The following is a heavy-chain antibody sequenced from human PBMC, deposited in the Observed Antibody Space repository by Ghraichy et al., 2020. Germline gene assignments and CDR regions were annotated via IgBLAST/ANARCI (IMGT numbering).Heavy chain of an antibody. J-gene: IGHJ5*02. CDR3: ARDDAARARGVNENP. CDR1: GFTFSAYS. D-gene: IGHD3-10*01. V-gene: IGHV3-21*01. Sequence: GESLNISCAASGFTFSAYSMNWVRLAPGKGLEWVSSISYTGTSTFYADSVKGRFTTSRDNAKNSLYLEMNGLRVEDTAVYYCARDDAARARGVNENPWGQGTLVTVSS. CDR2: ISYTGTST.